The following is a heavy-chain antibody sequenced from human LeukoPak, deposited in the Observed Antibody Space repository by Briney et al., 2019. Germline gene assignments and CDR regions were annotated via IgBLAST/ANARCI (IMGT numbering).Heavy chain of an antibody. Sequence: PSETLSLTCTVSGGSISSGGYYWSWIRQPPGKGLEWIGYIYHSGSTYYNPSLKSRVTMSVDTSKNLFSLNLSSVTAADTAVYYCASGGYCSSTSCYPNWFDPWGQGTLVTVSS. CDR3: ASGGYCSSTSCYPNWFDP. V-gene: IGHV4-30-2*02. CDR1: GGSISSGGYY. D-gene: IGHD2-2*01. J-gene: IGHJ5*02. CDR2: IYHSGST.